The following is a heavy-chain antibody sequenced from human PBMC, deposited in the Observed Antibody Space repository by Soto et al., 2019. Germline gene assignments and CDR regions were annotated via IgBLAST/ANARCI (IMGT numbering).Heavy chain of an antibody. CDR3: ARGRLAAYYYYYGMDA. Sequence: PXETLCLTCSVYGWSFSGYYWSWIRQPPGKGLEWIGEINHSGSTNYNPSLKSRVTISVDTSKNQFSLKLSSVTAADTAVYYCARGRLAAYYYYYGMDAWGQGTTVTVSS. J-gene: IGHJ6*02. CDR1: GWSFSGYY. CDR2: INHSGST. V-gene: IGHV4-34*01. D-gene: IGHD6-13*01.